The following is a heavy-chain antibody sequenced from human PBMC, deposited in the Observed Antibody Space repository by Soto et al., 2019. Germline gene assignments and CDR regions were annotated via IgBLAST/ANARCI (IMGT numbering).Heavy chain of an antibody. J-gene: IGHJ4*02. Sequence: SETLSLTCTVSGGSISSGDYFWSWIRQPPGKGLEWIGYIYYSGSTYYDPSLKSRVTISVDTSKNQFSLKLSSVTAADTAVYYCARGPTYQTYKDNRSAHQFDYWGQGTLVTVSS. CDR3: ARGPTYQTYKDNRSAHQFDY. D-gene: IGHD2-15*01. CDR2: IYYSGST. CDR1: GGSISSGDYF. V-gene: IGHV4-30-4*01.